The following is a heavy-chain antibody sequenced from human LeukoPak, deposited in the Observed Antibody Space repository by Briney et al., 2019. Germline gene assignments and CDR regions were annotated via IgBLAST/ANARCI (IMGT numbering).Heavy chain of an antibody. V-gene: IGHV1-24*01. CDR3: ATGGSDSWYYYYYMDV. CDR2: FDPEDGET. Sequence: ASVKVSCKVSGYTLTELSMHWVRQAPGKGLEWMGGFDPEDGETIYAQKFQGRVTMTEDTSTDTAYMELSSLRSEDTAVYYCATGGSDSWYYYYYMDVWGKGTTVTVSS. J-gene: IGHJ6*03. D-gene: IGHD6-13*01. CDR1: GYTLTELS.